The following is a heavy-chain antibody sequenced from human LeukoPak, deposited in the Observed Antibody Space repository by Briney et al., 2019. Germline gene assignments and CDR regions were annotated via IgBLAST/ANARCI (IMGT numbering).Heavy chain of an antibody. CDR1: GYTFTDYY. Sequence: GASVKVSCKTSGYTFTDYYMHWVRQAPGQGLEWMGWINPNSGGTNYAQKFQGRITMTRDTSISTAYMELSRLRSDDTAVYYCARATDPLIPTVKYWGQGTLVTVSS. J-gene: IGHJ4*02. CDR2: INPNSGGT. CDR3: ARATDPLIPTVKY. D-gene: IGHD4-17*01. V-gene: IGHV1-2*02.